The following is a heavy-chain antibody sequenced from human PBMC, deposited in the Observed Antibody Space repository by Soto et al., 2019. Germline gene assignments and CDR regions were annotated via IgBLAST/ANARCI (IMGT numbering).Heavy chain of an antibody. Sequence: PGGSLRLSCAASGFTFSDYYMSWIRQAPGKGLEWVSYISSSSSYTNYADSVKGRFTISRDNAKNSLYLQMNSLRVEDTAVYYCAKDHLRDSSGYYLANDXFASWGQRTMVTVSS. CDR3: AKDHLRDSSGYYLANDXFAS. CDR1: GFTFSDYY. CDR2: ISSSSSYT. V-gene: IGHV3-11*06. D-gene: IGHD3-22*01. J-gene: IGHJ3*02.